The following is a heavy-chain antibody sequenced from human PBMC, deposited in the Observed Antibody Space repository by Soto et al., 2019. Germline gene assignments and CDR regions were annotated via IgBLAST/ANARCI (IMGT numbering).Heavy chain of an antibody. J-gene: IGHJ3*02. V-gene: IGHV1-18*01. Sequence: QVQLVQSGAEVKKPGASVKVSCRASGYIFTNYGISWVRQAPGQGLEWMGWISPYNGHTKYAQKLQGRVTMTTDTFTITVYMEMRSLRSDDAAMYYCTRTNIVGTTTDAFDIWGQGTMLTVSS. CDR3: TRTNIVGTTTDAFDI. D-gene: IGHD1-26*01. CDR2: ISPYNGHT. CDR1: GYIFTNYG.